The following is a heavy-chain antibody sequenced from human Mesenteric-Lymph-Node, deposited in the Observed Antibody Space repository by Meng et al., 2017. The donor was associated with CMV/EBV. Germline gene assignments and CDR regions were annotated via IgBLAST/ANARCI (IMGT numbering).Heavy chain of an antibody. J-gene: IGHJ5*02. D-gene: IGHD2-2*01. V-gene: IGHV1-69*05. CDR3: ARESQDCSSTSCWNWFDP. CDR2: IIPIFGTA. Sequence: SVKVSCKASGGTFSSYAISWVRQAPGQGLEWMGGIIPIFGTANYAQKFQGRVTITTDESTSTAYMELSSLRSEDTAVYYCARESQDCSSTSCWNWFDPWGQGTLVTVSS. CDR1: GGTFSSYA.